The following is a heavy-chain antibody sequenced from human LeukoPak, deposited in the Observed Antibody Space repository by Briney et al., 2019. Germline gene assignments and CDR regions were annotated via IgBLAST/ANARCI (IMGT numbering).Heavy chain of an antibody. CDR2: ISSCSSYI. J-gene: IGHJ4*02. D-gene: IGHD2-2*01. V-gene: IGHV3-21*01. CDR1: GFTFSSYS. CDR3: ARVGDCSSTSCYLFDY. Sequence: KPGGSLRLSCAASGFTFSSYSMNWVRQAPGKGLEWVSSISSCSSYIYYADTVKGRFTISRDNAKNSLYLQMNSLRAEDTAVYYCARVGDCSSTSCYLFDYWGQGTLVTVSS.